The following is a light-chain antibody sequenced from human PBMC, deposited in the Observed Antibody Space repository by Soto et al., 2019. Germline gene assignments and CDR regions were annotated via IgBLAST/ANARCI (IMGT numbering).Light chain of an antibody. J-gene: IGKJ4*01. CDR1: QGISSW. V-gene: IGKV1-12*01. CDR3: QQANSFPLT. CDR2: AAS. Sequence: DIQMTQSPSSVSASVGDRVTITCRASQGISSWLDWYQQKPGKAPKLLIYAASSLQSGVPSRFSGSGSGTDFTLTINSLQPEDFATYYCQQANSFPLTFGGGTEVEIK.